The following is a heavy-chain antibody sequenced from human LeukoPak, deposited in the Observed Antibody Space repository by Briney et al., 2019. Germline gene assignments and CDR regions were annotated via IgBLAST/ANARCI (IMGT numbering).Heavy chain of an antibody. V-gene: IGHV1-2*02. CDR3: ARVTEWLVDSYYFDY. D-gene: IGHD6-19*01. CDR2: MNPNSGGT. Sequence: ASVKVSCKASGYTLTSYDINWVRQATGQGLEWMGWMNPNSGGTNYAQKFQGRVTMTRDTSISTAYMELSRLRSDDTAVYYCARVTEWLVDSYYFDYWGQGTLVTVSS. J-gene: IGHJ4*02. CDR1: GYTLTSYD.